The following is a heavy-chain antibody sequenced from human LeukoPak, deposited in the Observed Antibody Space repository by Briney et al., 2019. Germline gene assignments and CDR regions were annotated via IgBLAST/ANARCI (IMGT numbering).Heavy chain of an antibody. J-gene: IGHJ3*02. CDR3: AIQEGYYYDSSGLPDDAFDI. CDR1: GYTFTSYA. V-gene: IGHV1-3*01. CDR2: INAGNGNT. D-gene: IGHD3-22*01. Sequence: GASVKVSCKASGYTFTSYAMHWVRQAPGQRLEWMGWINAGNGNTKYSQKFQGRVTITRDTSASTAYMELSSLRSEDTAVYYCAIQEGYYYDSSGLPDDAFDIWGQGTMVTVSS.